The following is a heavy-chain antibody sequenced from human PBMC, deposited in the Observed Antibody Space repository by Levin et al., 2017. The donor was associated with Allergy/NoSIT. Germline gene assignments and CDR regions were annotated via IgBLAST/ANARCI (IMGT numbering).Heavy chain of an antibody. Sequence: PGGSLRLSCAASGFTFSNFGFHWVRQAPGKGLEWVSAIWYDGSNKYYRDSVKGRFTISRDNSKNTLYLQMASLRVEDTAVYYCARDRYSAVAGIDWTHPMDYRGQGTPVTVSS. CDR3: ARDRYSAVAGIDWTHPMDY. CDR2: IWYDGSNK. D-gene: IGHD6-19*01. J-gene: IGHJ4*02. CDR1: GFTFSNFG. V-gene: IGHV3-33*01.